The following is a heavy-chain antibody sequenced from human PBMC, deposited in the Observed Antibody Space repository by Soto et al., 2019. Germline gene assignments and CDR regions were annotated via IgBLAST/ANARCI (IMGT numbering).Heavy chain of an antibody. D-gene: IGHD6-13*01. Sequence: PSETLSLTCTVSGGSISSGGYYWSWIRQHPGKGLEWIGCIYYSGSTYYNPSLKSRVTISVDTSKNQFSLKLSSVTAADTAVYYCARDDYSSSSRGGMDVWGQGTTVTVSS. CDR2: IYYSGST. J-gene: IGHJ6*02. V-gene: IGHV4-31*03. CDR3: ARDDYSSSSRGGMDV. CDR1: GGSISSGGYY.